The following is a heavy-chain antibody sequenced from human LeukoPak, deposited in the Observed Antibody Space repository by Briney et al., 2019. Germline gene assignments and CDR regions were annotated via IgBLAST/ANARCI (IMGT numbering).Heavy chain of an antibody. CDR2: IIPIFGTA. J-gene: IGHJ4*02. CDR1: GGTFSSYA. Sequence: SVKVSCKASGGTFSSYAISWVRQAPGQGLEWMGGIIPIFGTANYAQKFQGRVTITADTSTSTAYMELRSLRSDDTAVYYCALVDTAIRDPFDYWGQGTLVTVSS. D-gene: IGHD5-18*01. V-gene: IGHV1-69*06. CDR3: ALVDTAIRDPFDY.